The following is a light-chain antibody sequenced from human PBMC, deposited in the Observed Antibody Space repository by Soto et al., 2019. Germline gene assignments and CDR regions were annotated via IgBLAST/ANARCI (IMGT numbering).Light chain of an antibody. CDR2: GAS. CDR3: QQYGSSPFT. CDR1: QSVSTNY. Sequence: EIVLTQSPGTLSLSPGERATLSCRASQSVSTNYLAWYQQKPGQAPRLLIYGASSRATGIPDRFSGGGSGTDFTLTISRLEPEDVAVYYCQQYGSSPFTFGGGTKVEIK. J-gene: IGKJ4*01. V-gene: IGKV3-20*01.